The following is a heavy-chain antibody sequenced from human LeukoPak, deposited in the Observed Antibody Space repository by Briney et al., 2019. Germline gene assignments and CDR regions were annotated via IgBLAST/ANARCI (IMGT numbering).Heavy chain of an antibody. CDR1: GLTFSSYG. CDR2: IWSDASNN. V-gene: IGHV3-33*01. Sequence: PGGSLRLSCAASGLTFSSYGMHWVRQAPGKGLEWVAVIWSDASNNYYTDSVRGRFTISRDNSKNTLYLQMNSLRAEDTAVYYCTRTYNIRYFDIWGQGTLVTVSS. D-gene: IGHD3-9*01. J-gene: IGHJ4*02. CDR3: TRTYNIRYFDI.